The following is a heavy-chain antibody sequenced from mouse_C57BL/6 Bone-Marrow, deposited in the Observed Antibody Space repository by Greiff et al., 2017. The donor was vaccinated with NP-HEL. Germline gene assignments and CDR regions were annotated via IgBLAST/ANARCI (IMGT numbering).Heavy chain of an antibody. Sequence: VQLQQSGAELVKPGASVKLSCKASGYTFTSYWMQWVKQRPGQGLEWIGEIDPSDSYTNYNQKFKGKATLTVDTSSSTAYMQLSSLTSEDSAVYYCARNGSPWGQGTLVTVSA. D-gene: IGHD1-1*01. V-gene: IGHV1-50*01. CDR2: IDPSDSYT. CDR3: ARNGSP. CDR1: GYTFTSYW. J-gene: IGHJ3*01.